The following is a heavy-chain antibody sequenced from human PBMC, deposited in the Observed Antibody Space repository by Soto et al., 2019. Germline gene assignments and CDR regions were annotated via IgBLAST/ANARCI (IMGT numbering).Heavy chain of an antibody. D-gene: IGHD4-4*01. J-gene: IGHJ6*03. CDR1: GGSFSGYY. Sequence: SETLSLTCAVYGGSFSGYYWSWIRQPPGKGLEWIGEINHSGSTNYNPSLKSRVTISVDTSKNQFSLKLSSVTAADTAVYYCATYSNYGVDYYYMDVWGKGTTVTVSS. CDR2: INHSGST. CDR3: ATYSNYGVDYYYMDV. V-gene: IGHV4-34*01.